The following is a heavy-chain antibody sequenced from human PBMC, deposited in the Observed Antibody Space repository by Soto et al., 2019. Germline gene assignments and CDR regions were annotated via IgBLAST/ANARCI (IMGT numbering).Heavy chain of an antibody. V-gene: IGHV4-39*01. J-gene: IGHJ4*02. Sequence: SETLSLTCTVSGGSISSSIYYWGWIRQPPGKGLEWIGSIYYSGSTNYNPSLKSRVTISVDTSKNQFSLKLSSVTAADTAVYYCARHSGPRGLRYFDWLSTTQYYFDYWGQGTLVTVSS. CDR1: GGSISSSIYY. CDR2: IYYSGST. D-gene: IGHD3-9*01. CDR3: ARHSGPRGLRYFDWLSTTQYYFDY.